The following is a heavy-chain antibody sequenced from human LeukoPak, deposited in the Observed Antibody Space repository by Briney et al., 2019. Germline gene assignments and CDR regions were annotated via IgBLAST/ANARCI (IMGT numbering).Heavy chain of an antibody. V-gene: IGHV3-7*02. CDR3: SGYSYGSNY. Sequence: PGGSLRLSCAASGXTFSSYWMSWVRQAPGKGLEWLANIRQDESEKYYVDSLKGRFTISRDNAKNSLYLQMNSLRAEDTAVYYCSGYSYGSNYWGQGTLVTVSS. CDR2: IRQDESEK. CDR1: GXTFSSYW. J-gene: IGHJ4*02. D-gene: IGHD5-18*01.